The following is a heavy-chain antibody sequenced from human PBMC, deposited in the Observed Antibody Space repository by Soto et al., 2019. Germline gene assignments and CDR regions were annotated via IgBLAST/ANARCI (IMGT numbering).Heavy chain of an antibody. J-gene: IGHJ3*02. V-gene: IGHV1-18*01. CDR2: ISAYNGNT. CDR3: ARGPGSGYYYAVSAFDI. D-gene: IGHD3-22*01. Sequence: ASVKVSCKASGYTFTSYGISWVRQAPGQGLEWMGWISAYNGNTNYAQKLQGRVTMTTDTSTSTAYMELRSLRSDDTAVYYCARGPGSGYYYAVSAFDIWGQGTMVTVSS. CDR1: GYTFTSYG.